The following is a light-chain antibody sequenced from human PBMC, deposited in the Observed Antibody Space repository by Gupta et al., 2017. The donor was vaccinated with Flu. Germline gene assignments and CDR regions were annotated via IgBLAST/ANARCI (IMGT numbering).Light chain of an antibody. V-gene: IGLV1-51*02. Sequence: QSVSTQPPSVSAAPGQKVTITCSGSTSNIKNNYVSWYQHLPGTAPKLLIYENNKRPSGIPDRISGSKSGTSATLVITGLQTGDEAYYYCGTWDNSLSAWVFGGGTKLTVL. CDR3: GTWDNSLSAWV. J-gene: IGLJ3*02. CDR1: TSNIKNNY. CDR2: ENN.